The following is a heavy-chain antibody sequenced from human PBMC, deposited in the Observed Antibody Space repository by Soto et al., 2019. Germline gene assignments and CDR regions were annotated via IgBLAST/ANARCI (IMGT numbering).Heavy chain of an antibody. D-gene: IGHD1-1*01. J-gene: IGHJ5*01. V-gene: IGHV3-66*01. CDR3: ARERGTTGDNWFES. Sequence: SLRLSCAASGFTVSSKYMSWVRQAPGKGLEWVSVIHSGGSTYYADSVKGRFTISRDNSKNTLYFQMNNLRAEDTAVYYCARERGTTGDNWFESWGQGTLVTVSS. CDR1: GFTVSSKY. CDR2: IHSGGST.